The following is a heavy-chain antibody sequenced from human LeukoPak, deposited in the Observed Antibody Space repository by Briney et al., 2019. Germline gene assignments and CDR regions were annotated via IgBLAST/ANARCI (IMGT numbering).Heavy chain of an antibody. V-gene: IGHV4-39*07. CDR2: IYHSGST. Sequence: PSETLSLTCSVSGGSISSSSYYWGWIRQPPGKGLEWIGSIYHSGSTYYNPSLKSRVTISVDTSKNQFSLKLSSVTAADTAVYYCARDPSIAVAGTWWFDPWGQGTLVTVSS. CDR3: ARDPSIAVAGTWWFDP. J-gene: IGHJ5*02. D-gene: IGHD6-19*01. CDR1: GGSISSSSYY.